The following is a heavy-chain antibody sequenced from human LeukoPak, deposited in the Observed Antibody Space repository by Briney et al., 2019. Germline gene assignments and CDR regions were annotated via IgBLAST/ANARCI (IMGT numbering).Heavy chain of an antibody. CDR2: IYSGGST. V-gene: IGHV3-53*01. J-gene: IGHJ3*02. CDR1: GFTFSSYG. D-gene: IGHD1-26*01. Sequence: GGSLRLSRAASGFTFSSYGMHWVRQAPGEGLEWVSVIYSGGSTYYADSVKGRFTISRDNSKNTLYLQMNSLRAEDTAVYYCARASQGVSFRWELPTDAFDIWGQGTMVTVSS. CDR3: ARASQGVSFRWELPTDAFDI.